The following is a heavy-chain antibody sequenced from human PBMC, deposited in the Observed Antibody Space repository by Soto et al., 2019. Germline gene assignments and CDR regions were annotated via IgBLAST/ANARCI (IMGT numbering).Heavy chain of an antibody. CDR1: GFTFSSYA. Sequence: PGGSLRLSCAASGFTFSSYAMSWVRQAPGKGLEWVSAISGSGGSTYYADSVKGRFTISRDNSKNTLYLQMNSLRAEDTAVYYCARDLLLWSEGDYWGQGTLVTVSS. V-gene: IGHV3-23*01. D-gene: IGHD3-10*01. CDR2: ISGSGGST. CDR3: ARDLLLWSEGDY. J-gene: IGHJ4*02.